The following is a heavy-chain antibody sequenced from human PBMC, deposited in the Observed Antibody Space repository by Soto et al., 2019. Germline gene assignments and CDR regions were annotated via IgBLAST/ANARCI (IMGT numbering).Heavy chain of an antibody. J-gene: IGHJ4*02. Sequence: QVQLQESGPGLVKPSGTLSLTCAVSGGSISSSNWWSWVRQPPGKGLEWIGEIYHSGSTNYNPSPDSRVSISVGQCKNPFSLKLSSVTGADTAVYYCASAGGDSSGYAIDYWGQGTLVTVSS. V-gene: IGHV4-4*02. D-gene: IGHD3-22*01. CDR3: ASAGGDSSGYAIDY. CDR2: IYHSGST. CDR1: GGSISSSNW.